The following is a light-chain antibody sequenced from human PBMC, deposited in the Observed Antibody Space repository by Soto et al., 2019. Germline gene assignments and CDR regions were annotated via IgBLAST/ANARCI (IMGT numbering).Light chain of an antibody. CDR2: NAS. CDR1: QSISFY. J-gene: IGKJ1*01. CDR3: QQYNTYSTWT. V-gene: IGKV1-5*01. Sequence: DIQMTQSPSTLSSSVGDRVTITCRARQSISFYLAWYQQRPGKAPKGLLWNASSLQRGVPSRFSGSGSGTEFTLTISSLQPDDFATYDCQQYNTYSTWTFGQGTKVEIQ.